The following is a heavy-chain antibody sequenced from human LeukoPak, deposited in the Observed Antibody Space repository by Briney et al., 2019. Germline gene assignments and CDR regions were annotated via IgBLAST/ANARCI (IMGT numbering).Heavy chain of an antibody. CDR2: INSDGSSI. D-gene: IGHD5-12*01. Sequence: GGALRLSCAASGFTLRSYWMHWVREVPGKGLVWVSRINSDGSSITYADSVTGRFTISRDNAQNTLYLQMNSLRVEDTAVYYCVREGRVSGYDFDCWGQGTLVTVSS. CDR3: VREGRVSGYDFDC. V-gene: IGHV3-74*03. J-gene: IGHJ4*02. CDR1: GFTLRSYW.